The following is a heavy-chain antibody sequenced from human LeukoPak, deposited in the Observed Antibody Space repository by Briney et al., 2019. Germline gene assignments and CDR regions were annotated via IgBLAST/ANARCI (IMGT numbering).Heavy chain of an antibody. V-gene: IGHV3-23*01. CDR2: ITAYGVGT. D-gene: IGHD3-10*01. Sequence: GGSLRLSCAVSGITFGSLAMSWVRQTPEKGLEWLGFITAYGVGTYYGPSENGRSTISRDNSSNTLYLQINSLRVDDTAIYYCATGPRSGSFQFWGRGTQVIVSS. J-gene: IGHJ4*02. CDR1: GITFGSLA. CDR3: ATGPRSGSFQF.